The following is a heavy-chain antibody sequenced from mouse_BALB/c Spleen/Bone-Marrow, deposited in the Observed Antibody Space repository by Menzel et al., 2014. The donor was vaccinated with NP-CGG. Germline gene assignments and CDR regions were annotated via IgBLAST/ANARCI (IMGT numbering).Heavy chain of an antibody. J-gene: IGHJ2*01. Sequence: VQVVESGAELAKPGASVKMSCKASGYTFTSYWMHWVKQRPGQGLEWIGYINPSTGYTEYNQKFKDKATLTADKSSSTAYMQLSSLTSEDSAVYYCARRISDGYYLDYWGQGTTLTVSS. CDR2: INPSTGYT. CDR3: ARRISDGYYLDY. D-gene: IGHD2-3*01. CDR1: GYTFTSYW. V-gene: IGHV1-7*01.